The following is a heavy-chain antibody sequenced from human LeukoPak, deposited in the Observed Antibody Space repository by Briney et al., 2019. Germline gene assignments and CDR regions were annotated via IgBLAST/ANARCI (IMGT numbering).Heavy chain of an antibody. CDR3: AKNGPYSSMLFDI. V-gene: IGHV3-23*01. D-gene: IGHD6-13*01. CDR1: GFTFSSSA. J-gene: IGHJ3*02. Sequence: GGSLRLSCAASGFTFSSSAMSWVRQAPGKGLEWVSAISNNGGYTYYADSVKGRFTISRDNSKNTLYLQMNSLRAEDTAVYYCAKNGPYSSMLFDIWGQGTMVTVYS. CDR2: ISNNGGYT.